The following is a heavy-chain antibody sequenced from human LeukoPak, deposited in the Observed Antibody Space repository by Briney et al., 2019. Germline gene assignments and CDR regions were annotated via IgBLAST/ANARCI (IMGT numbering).Heavy chain of an antibody. D-gene: IGHD3-10*01. CDR2: ISSSGSTI. V-gene: IGHV3-11*01. J-gene: IGHJ4*02. CDR3: AKDIGQYGSGSYFDY. CDR1: GFTFSDYY. Sequence: PGGSLRLSCAASGFTFSDYYMSWIRQAPGKGREWVSYISSSGSTIYHADSVKGRFTISRDNSKNSLYLQMNSLRTEDTALYYCAKDIGQYGSGSYFDYWGQGTLVTVSS.